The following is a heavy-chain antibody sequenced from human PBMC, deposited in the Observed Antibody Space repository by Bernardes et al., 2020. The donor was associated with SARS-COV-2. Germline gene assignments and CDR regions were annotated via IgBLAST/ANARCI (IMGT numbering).Heavy chain of an antibody. CDR3: ARQAGYSYGIDY. CDR1: GGSISSSSYY. CDR2: IYYSGST. D-gene: IGHD5-18*01. J-gene: IGHJ4*02. V-gene: IGHV4-39*01. Sequence: SETLSLTCTVSGGSISSSSYYWGWIRQPPGKGLEWIGSIYYSGSTYYNPSLKSRVTISVDTSKNQFSLKLSSVTAADTAVYYCARQAGYSYGIDYWGQGTLVTVSS.